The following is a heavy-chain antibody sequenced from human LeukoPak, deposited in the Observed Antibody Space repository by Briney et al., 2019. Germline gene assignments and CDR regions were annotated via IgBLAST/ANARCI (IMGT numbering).Heavy chain of an antibody. J-gene: IGHJ4*02. CDR2: ISYDGSNK. Sequence: GWALRLSCAASGFTFSSYAMHRVRQAPGKGLVWVAVISYDGSNKYYADSVKGRFTISRDNSKNTLYLQMNRLRAEDTAVYYCARDEGVATGYFDYWGQGTLVTVSS. CDR1: GFTFSSYA. D-gene: IGHD5-12*01. CDR3: ARDEGVATGYFDY. V-gene: IGHV3-30-3*01.